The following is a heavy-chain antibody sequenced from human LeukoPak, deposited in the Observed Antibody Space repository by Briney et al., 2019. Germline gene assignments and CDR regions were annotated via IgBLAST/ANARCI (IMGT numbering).Heavy chain of an antibody. CDR3: AKDTSIGRYCTNGVCSPFDY. J-gene: IGHJ4*02. Sequence: GGSLRLSCAGSGFTFSSYAMSWVRQAPGKGLEWVSAISDTGATTYDADSVKGRFTISRDNSKSTLYLQMNSLRAEDTALYYCAKDTSIGRYCTNGVCSPFDYWGRGTLVTVSS. D-gene: IGHD2-8*01. CDR1: GFTFSSYA. V-gene: IGHV3-23*01. CDR2: ISDTGATT.